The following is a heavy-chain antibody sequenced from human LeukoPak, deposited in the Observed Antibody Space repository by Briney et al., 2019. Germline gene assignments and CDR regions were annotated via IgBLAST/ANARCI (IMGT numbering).Heavy chain of an antibody. CDR2: ISGGGGTT. D-gene: IGHD3-3*01. Sequence: PGESLRLSCAASGFTFSCYAMSWVRHAPGKGLEGVSRISGGGGTTYYAASVKGRFTISRDNSKNTLYLLINSLRAEDTAVYYCAKDGADYDSDYFDYWGQGTLVTVSS. V-gene: IGHV3-23*01. CDR1: GFTFSCYA. J-gene: IGHJ4*02. CDR3: AKDGADYDSDYFDY.